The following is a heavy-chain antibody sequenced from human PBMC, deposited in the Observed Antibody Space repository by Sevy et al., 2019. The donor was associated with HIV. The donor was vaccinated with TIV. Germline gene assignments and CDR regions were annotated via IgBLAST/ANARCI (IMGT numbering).Heavy chain of an antibody. J-gene: IGHJ3*02. CDR3: ARDYYDSSGYYVFVGAFDI. V-gene: IGHV3-48*02. CDR2: ISSSSSTI. CDR1: GFTFSSYS. Sequence: GGSLRLSCAASGFTFSSYSMNWVRQAPGKGLEWGSYISSSSSTIYYADSVKGRFTISRDNAKNSLYLQMNSLRDEDTAVYYCARDYYDSSGYYVFVGAFDIWGQGTMVTVSS. D-gene: IGHD3-22*01.